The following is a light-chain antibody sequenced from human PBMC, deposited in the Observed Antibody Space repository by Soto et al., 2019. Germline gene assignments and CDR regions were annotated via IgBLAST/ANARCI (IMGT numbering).Light chain of an antibody. V-gene: IGKV3-20*01. J-gene: IGKJ1*01. CDR1: QSVSIYY. CDR3: QQCGSSPWK. Sequence: EIVLTQSPGTLSLSPGERATLSCRASQSVSIYYLAWYQQKPGQAPRLLIYAASSRATGIPDRFSGGGSGTDFTLTISRLEPEDFAVYYCQQCGSSPWKFRKRTKVDI. CDR2: AAS.